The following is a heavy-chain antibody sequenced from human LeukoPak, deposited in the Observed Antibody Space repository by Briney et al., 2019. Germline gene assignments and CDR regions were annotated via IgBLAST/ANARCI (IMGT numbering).Heavy chain of an antibody. CDR1: GFTFSSYA. D-gene: IGHD6-6*01. Sequence: GGSLRLSCAASGFTFSSYAMNWVRQAPGKGLEWVSTISGSGGSTYYADSVKGRFTISRDNSKNTLYLQMNSLRAEDTAVYYCAKGGSSSSADYFDYWGQGTLVTVSS. J-gene: IGHJ4*02. V-gene: IGHV3-23*01. CDR3: AKGGSSSSADYFDY. CDR2: ISGSGGST.